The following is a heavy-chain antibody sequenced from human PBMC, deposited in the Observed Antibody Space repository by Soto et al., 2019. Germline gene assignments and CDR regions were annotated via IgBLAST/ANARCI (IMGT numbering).Heavy chain of an antibody. D-gene: IGHD3-22*01. CDR1: GFSFSSYE. CDR3: AKNRGIIMIVES. J-gene: IGHJ4*02. Sequence: PGGSLRLSCVASGFSFSSYEMNWVRQAPGKGLEWVSAIGDGGDTTYYADSVKGRFTISRGNSKNTLYLQMDSLRAEDTAVYYCAKNRGIIMIVESWGQGTLVTVSS. V-gene: IGHV3-23*01. CDR2: IGDGGDTT.